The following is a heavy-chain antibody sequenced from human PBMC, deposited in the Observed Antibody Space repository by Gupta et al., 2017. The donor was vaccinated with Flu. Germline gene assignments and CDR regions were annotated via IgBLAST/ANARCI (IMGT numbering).Heavy chain of an antibody. J-gene: IGHJ4*02. V-gene: IGHV1-2*06. CDR2: INPNSGGT. Sequence: VQLVQSGAEVKKPGAPVKVSCRASGYTFSDYYIHWVRQVPGQGLEWMGRINPNSGGTQYAQKFHGRVTMTRDTSISTAYIETTSDDMAGYYCAREQWLVGDFWGQGTLVTVSS. D-gene: IGHD6-19*01. CDR1: GYTFSDYY. CDR3: AREQWLVGDF.